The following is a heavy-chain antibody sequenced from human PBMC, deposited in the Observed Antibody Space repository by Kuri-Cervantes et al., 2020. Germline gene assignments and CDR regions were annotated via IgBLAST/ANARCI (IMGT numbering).Heavy chain of an antibody. Sequence: VKLQESGAELAKPGASVKMSCKASGYTFTTYAMHWVKQRPGKGLEWIGYINTSSGDTNYNMKFKDKATLTADKSSSTAYMQLSSLTSEDSAVYYCARGYYFDYWGQGTTLTVSS. J-gene: IGHJ4*01. CDR2: INTSSGDT. CDR3: ARGYYFDY. CDR1: GYTFTTYA. V-gene: IGHV1/OR15-2*02. D-gene: IGHD2-2*01.